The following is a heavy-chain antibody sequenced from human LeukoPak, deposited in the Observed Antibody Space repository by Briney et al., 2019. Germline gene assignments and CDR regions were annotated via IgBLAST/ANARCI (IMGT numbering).Heavy chain of an antibody. D-gene: IGHD6-13*01. J-gene: IGHJ4*02. V-gene: IGHV3-21*01. CDR3: ARVEAAAGSGYYFDY. Sequence: GGSLRFSCAASGFTFSSYSMNWVRQAPGKGLEWVSSISSSSSYIYYADSVKGRFTISRDNAKNSLYLQMNSLRAEDTAVYYCARVEAAAGSGYYFDYWGQGTLVTVSS. CDR2: ISSSSSYI. CDR1: GFTFSSYS.